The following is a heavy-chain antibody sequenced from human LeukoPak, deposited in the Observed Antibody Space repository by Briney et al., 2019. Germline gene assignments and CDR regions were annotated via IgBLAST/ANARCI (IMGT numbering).Heavy chain of an antibody. D-gene: IGHD1/OR15-1a*01. Sequence: GGSLRLSCAASGFTFRSYWMHWVRQAPGKGLMWVSHINTDGSNTNYADFAKGRFAISRDNSKNTLYLQMNSLRAEDTAVYYCANTWQEEYYFDYWGQGTLVTVSS. CDR1: GFTFRSYW. CDR2: INTDGSNT. V-gene: IGHV3-74*01. J-gene: IGHJ4*02. CDR3: ANTWQEEYYFDY.